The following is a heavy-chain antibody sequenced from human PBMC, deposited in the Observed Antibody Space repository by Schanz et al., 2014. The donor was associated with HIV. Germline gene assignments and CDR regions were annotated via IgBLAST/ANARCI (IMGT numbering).Heavy chain of an antibody. D-gene: IGHD3-16*01. Sequence: QVQLVESGGGVVQPGGSLRLSCAASGFDFGVYGMHWVRQAPGKGPEWVAVIGHEGNDIHYVDSVAGRFSISRDNSKNTLYLQLGSLRTEDTAVYYCARALGRFRLYHLDYWGQGTLVTVSS. CDR2: IGHEGNDI. J-gene: IGHJ4*02. V-gene: IGHV3-33*01. CDR1: GFDFGVYG. CDR3: ARALGRFRLYHLDY.